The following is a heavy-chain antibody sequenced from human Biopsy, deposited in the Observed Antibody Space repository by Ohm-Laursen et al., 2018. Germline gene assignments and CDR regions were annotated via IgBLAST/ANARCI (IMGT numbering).Heavy chain of an antibody. Sequence: SLRLSCAASGVTLSGYKMNWVRQAPGKGLEWVLSISGSSTYIYYADSVKGRFTISRDNARNSLSLQMNSLRADDTAVYYCARAYPPPGRRLVVVAGDFDCWGQGTRVTVSS. V-gene: IGHV3-21*01. D-gene: IGHD2-15*01. J-gene: IGHJ4*02. CDR3: ARAYPPPGRRLVVVAGDFDC. CDR2: ISGSSTYI. CDR1: GVTLSGYK.